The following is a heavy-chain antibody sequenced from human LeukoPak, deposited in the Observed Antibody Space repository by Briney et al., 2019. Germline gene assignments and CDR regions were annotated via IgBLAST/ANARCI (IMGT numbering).Heavy chain of an antibody. J-gene: IGHJ4*02. CDR2: ITNTSGIT. CDR1: GFTFTNYG. V-gene: IGHV3-23*01. Sequence: GGSLRLSCAASGFTFTNYGMSWVRQAPGKGLEWVSAITNTSGITFYTNSVKGRFTVSRDNSKNPLYLQMDSLRAEDPAVYYCAKDPLRGVRGVFDSWGQGTLVTVSS. CDR3: AKDPLRGVRGVFDS. D-gene: IGHD3-10*01.